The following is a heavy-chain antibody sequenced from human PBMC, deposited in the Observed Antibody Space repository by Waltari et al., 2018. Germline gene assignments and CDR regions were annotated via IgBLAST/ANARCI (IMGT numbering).Heavy chain of an antibody. J-gene: IGHJ4*02. CDR3: AKEGLGGDRQFDY. Sequence: EVRLVESGGGLLQPGGSLRPSRLSSTLTFACPSTNWLRLPPGKGLEWVSSISGDNSYTFYSGSVKGRFTISRDNAKNSLFLQMNGLRDEDTAIYYCAKEGLGGDRQFDYWGQGTLVSVSS. D-gene: IGHD2-21*02. CDR2: ISGDNSYT. V-gene: IGHV3-21*06. CDR1: TLTFACPS.